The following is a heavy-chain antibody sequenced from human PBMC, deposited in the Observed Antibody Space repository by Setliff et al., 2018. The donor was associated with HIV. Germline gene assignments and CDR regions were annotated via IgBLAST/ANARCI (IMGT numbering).Heavy chain of an antibody. Sequence: SETLSLTCTVSGGSVSIYHLSWLRQSPGKGLECIGYIYASGTTQYNPSLESRATISLDTSKNQISLKPKSVTAADTAMYYCARSVDTTLVPAYYFDYWGQGTLVTVSS. CDR1: GGSVSIYH. CDR3: ARSVDTTLVPAYYFDY. CDR2: IYASGTT. V-gene: IGHV4-4*09. J-gene: IGHJ4*02. D-gene: IGHD5-18*01.